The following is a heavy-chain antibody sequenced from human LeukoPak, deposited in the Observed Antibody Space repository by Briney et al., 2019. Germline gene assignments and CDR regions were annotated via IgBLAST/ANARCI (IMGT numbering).Heavy chain of an antibody. V-gene: IGHV3-53*01. CDR2: IYSGGST. D-gene: IGHD2-15*01. CDR3: ARDRRVCSGGSCYSMFDY. CDR1: GFTVSSNY. J-gene: IGHJ4*02. Sequence: PGGSLRLSCAASGFTVSSNYMSWVRQAPGKGLECVSVIYSGGSTYYADSVKGRFTISRDNSKNTLYLQMNSLRAEDTAVYYCARDRRVCSGGSCYSMFDYWGQGTLVTASS.